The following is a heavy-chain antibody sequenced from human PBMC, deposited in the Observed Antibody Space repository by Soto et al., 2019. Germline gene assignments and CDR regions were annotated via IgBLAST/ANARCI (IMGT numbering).Heavy chain of an antibody. CDR1: GYTFTSYD. CDR3: ASRVGATSFDFDY. CDR2: MNPNSGST. V-gene: IGHV1-8*01. D-gene: IGHD1-26*01. Sequence: QVQLVQSGAEVKKPGASVKVSCKASGYTFTSYDVNWVRLAPGQGLEWMGWMNPNSGSTDYAQKFQGRVTMTRNISISTAYMELSSLRSEDTAVYYCASRVGATSFDFDYWGQGTLVTFYS. J-gene: IGHJ4*02.